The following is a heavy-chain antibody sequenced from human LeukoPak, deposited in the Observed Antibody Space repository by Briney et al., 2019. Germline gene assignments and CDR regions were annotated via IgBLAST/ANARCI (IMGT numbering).Heavy chain of an antibody. D-gene: IGHD4-17*01. Sequence: SETLSLTCTVSGGSISRYYWSWIRQPPGKGLEWIGYIYYSGSTNYNPSLKSRVTISVDTSKNQFSLKLSSVTAADTAVYYCARHRWAYYGDYSAGRDAFDIWGQGTMVTVSS. J-gene: IGHJ3*02. CDR1: GGSISRYY. CDR3: ARHRWAYYGDYSAGRDAFDI. V-gene: IGHV4-59*08. CDR2: IYYSGST.